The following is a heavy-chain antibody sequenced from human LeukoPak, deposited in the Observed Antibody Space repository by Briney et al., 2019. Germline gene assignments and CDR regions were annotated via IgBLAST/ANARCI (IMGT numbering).Heavy chain of an antibody. D-gene: IGHD2-15*01. CDR2: INVDNGKR. V-gene: IGHV1-3*01. CDR1: GYTFTIYA. Sequence: GASVTVSCKASGYTFTIYAKHWVCHAHGQGMELMGWINVDNGKRKYSQQFQGRVTITMDTSASKDYMVMSSLRSADEAAYYCAREKWGYCSGGSCYSWFDPWGQGTLVTVSS. CDR3: AREKWGYCSGGSCYSWFDP. J-gene: IGHJ5*02.